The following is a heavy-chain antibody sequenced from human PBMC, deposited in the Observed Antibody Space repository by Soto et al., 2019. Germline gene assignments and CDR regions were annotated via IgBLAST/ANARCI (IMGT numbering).Heavy chain of an antibody. Sequence: SGPTLVNPTQTLTLTCTFSAFSLGTSGMCVSWIRQPPGKALEWLARIDWDDDKYYSTSLKTRLTISKDTSKNQVVLTMTNMDPVDTATYYCARVLRIAVAGMRGNYYYGMEVWGQGTTVTVSS. D-gene: IGHD6-19*01. J-gene: IGHJ6*02. CDR1: AFSLGTSGMC. CDR3: ARVLRIAVAGMRGNYYYGMEV. V-gene: IGHV2-70*11. CDR2: IDWDDDK.